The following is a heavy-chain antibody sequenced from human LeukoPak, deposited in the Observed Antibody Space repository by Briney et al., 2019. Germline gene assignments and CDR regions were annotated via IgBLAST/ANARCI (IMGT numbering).Heavy chain of an antibody. V-gene: IGHV3-23*01. D-gene: IGHD5-24*01. CDR2: ISGSGGST. CDR3: AMSIRGRDGYPGHFHGHSDY. CDR1: GFTFSSYA. J-gene: IGHJ4*02. Sequence: GGSLRLSCAASGFTFSSYAMSWVRQAPGKGLEWVSAISGSGGSTYYADSVKGRFTVSRDNSKNTLYLQMNSLRAEDTAVYYCAMSIRGRDGYPGHFHGHSDYWGQGTLVTVSS.